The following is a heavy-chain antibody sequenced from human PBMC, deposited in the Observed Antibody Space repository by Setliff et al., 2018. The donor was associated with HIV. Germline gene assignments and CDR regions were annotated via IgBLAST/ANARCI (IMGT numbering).Heavy chain of an antibody. J-gene: IGHJ4*02. CDR3: ARTEAYNNYEDY. D-gene: IGHD3-10*01. Sequence: ASVKVSCKASGYTFTGYNLHWLRQAPGQGLEWMGVINPGSGATIYAQRFQGRLTMTRDTSTSTVYMELSSLRSEDTAVYLCARTEAYNNYEDYWGQGTQVTVSS. CDR2: INPGSGAT. V-gene: IGHV1-46*01. CDR1: GYTFTGYN.